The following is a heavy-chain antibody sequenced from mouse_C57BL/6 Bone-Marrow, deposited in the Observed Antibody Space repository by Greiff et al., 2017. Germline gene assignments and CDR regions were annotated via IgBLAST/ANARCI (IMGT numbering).Heavy chain of an antibody. J-gene: IGHJ3*01. CDR3: ARGCLGRPWFAY. V-gene: IGHV1-22*01. D-gene: IGHD4-1*01. CDR1: GYTFTDYN. Sequence: EVQLQESGPELVKPGASVKMSCKASGYTFTDYNMHWVKQSHGKSLEWIGYINPNNGGTSYNQKFQGKATLTVNKSSSTAYMELRSLTSEDSAVYYCARGCLGRPWFAYWGQGTLVTVSA. CDR2: INPNNGGT.